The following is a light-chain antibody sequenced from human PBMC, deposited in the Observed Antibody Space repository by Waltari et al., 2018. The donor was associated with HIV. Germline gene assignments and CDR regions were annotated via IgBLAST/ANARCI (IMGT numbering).Light chain of an antibody. Sequence: DIHMPQSPSSPSASVGDGVTITCRASQSIIRYLNWYQQKPGKAPKLLIHSTSSLQRGVPSRFSGSGSGTEFTLTISGLQFEDSATYYCQQSYTSPHTFGQGTNVEIK. CDR2: STS. CDR3: QQSYTSPHT. V-gene: IGKV1-39*01. CDR1: QSIIRY. J-gene: IGKJ2*01.